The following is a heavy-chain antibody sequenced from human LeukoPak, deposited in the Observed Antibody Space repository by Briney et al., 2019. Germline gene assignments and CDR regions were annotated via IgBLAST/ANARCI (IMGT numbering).Heavy chain of an antibody. CDR3: AKGSIAAAGLYYFDY. CDR2: INSDGSST. V-gene: IGHV3-74*01. CDR1: GFAFSSYW. Sequence: GGSLRLSCAASGFAFSSYWMHWVRQAPGKGLVWVSRINSDGSSTNYADSVKGRFTISRDNAKNTLYLQMNSLRAEDTAVYYCAKGSIAAAGLYYFDYWGQGTLVTVSS. D-gene: IGHD6-13*01. J-gene: IGHJ4*02.